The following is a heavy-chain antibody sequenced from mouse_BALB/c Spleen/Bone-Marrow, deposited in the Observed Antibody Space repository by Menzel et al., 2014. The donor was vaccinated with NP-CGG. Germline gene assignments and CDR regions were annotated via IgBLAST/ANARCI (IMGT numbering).Heavy chain of an antibody. J-gene: IGHJ2*01. Sequence: VQLQQSGAELARPGASVRMSCKASGYSFTSYTIHWLKQRPGQGLEWIAYIVPNTAYSNYNQKFKDRATLTADKSSSTASMQLSSLTSEDSAFYYCARYGTYDGCYGHFDYWGPGTTLTVSS. V-gene: IGHV1-4*01. CDR2: IVPNTAYS. CDR1: GYSFTSYT. D-gene: IGHD2-3*01. CDR3: ARYGTYDGCYGHFDY.